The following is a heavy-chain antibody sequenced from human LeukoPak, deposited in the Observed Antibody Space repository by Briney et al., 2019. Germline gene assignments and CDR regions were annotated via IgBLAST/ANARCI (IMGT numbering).Heavy chain of an antibody. J-gene: IGHJ5*02. CDR3: AREDVAYCSSTSCYAGWFDP. V-gene: IGHV1-69*06. CDR1: GGTFSSYA. D-gene: IGHD2-2*01. Sequence: SVKVSCKASGGTFSSYAISWVRQAPGQGLEWMGGIIPIFGTANYVQKFQGGVTITADKSTSTAYMELSSLRSEDTAVYYCAREDVAYCSSTSCYAGWFDPWGQGTLVTVSS. CDR2: IIPIFGTA.